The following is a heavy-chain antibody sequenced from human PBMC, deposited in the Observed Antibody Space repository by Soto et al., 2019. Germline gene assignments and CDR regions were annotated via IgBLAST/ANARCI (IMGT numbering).Heavy chain of an antibody. J-gene: IGHJ3*02. Sequence: GGSLRLSCAASGFTVSSNYMSWVRQAPGKGLEWVSVIYSGGSTYYADSVKGRFTISRDNSKNTLYLQMNSLRAEDTAVYYCARDRPYDSSGYFPDAFDIWGQGTMVTVSS. CDR1: GFTVSSNY. CDR3: ARDRPYDSSGYFPDAFDI. CDR2: IYSGGST. D-gene: IGHD3-22*01. V-gene: IGHV3-66*01.